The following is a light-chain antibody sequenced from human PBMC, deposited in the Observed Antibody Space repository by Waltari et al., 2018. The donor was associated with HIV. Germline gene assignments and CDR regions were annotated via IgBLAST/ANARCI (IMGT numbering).Light chain of an antibody. CDR3: QSFDSSLTTSGVI. J-gene: IGLJ2*01. Sequence: PGQRVTISCSGSSSNIGSNYVYWYQQLPGTAPKLLIYRNNQRPSGVPDRFSGSKSGTSASLAISGLRSEDEADYYCQSFDSSLTTSGVIFGGGTKLTVL. V-gene: IGLV1-47*01. CDR2: RNN. CDR1: SSNIGSNY.